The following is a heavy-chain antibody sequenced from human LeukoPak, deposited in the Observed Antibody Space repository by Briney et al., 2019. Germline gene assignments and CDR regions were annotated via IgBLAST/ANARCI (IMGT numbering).Heavy chain of an antibody. CDR2: ISSSSSYI. D-gene: IGHD3-9*01. CDR1: GFTFSSYS. Sequence: GGSLRLSCAASGFTFSSYSMNWVRQAPGKGLEWVSSISSSSSYIYYADSVKGRFTISRDNAKNSLYLQMNSLRAEDTAVYYCARDRVWSYYDILTGYYPDYWGQGTLVTVSS. V-gene: IGHV3-21*01. CDR3: ARDRVWSYYDILTGYYPDY. J-gene: IGHJ4*02.